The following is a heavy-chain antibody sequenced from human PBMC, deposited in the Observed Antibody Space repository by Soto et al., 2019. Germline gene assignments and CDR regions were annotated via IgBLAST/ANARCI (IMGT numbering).Heavy chain of an antibody. V-gene: IGHV3-23*01. CDR3: AKDPYYDLWSGSFIY. CDR2: ISGSGDST. J-gene: IGHJ4*02. CDR1: GFTFSTYA. Sequence: EVQLLESGGGLVQSGGSLRLSCAASGFTFSTYAMYWVRQAPGKGLEWVSGISGSGDSTYYADSVKGRFTVSRDNSKNTLYLQMNSLRAEDTAVYYCAKDPYYDLWSGSFIYWGQGTLVTVSS. D-gene: IGHD3-3*01.